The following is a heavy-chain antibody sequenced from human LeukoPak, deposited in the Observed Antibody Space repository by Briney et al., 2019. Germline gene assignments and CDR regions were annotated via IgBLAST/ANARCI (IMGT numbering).Heavy chain of an antibody. V-gene: IGHV3-11*01. CDR2: ISSRSSAI. D-gene: IGHD1-26*01. J-gene: IGHJ4*02. CDR3: ARETGSGSYLLDY. CDR1: GFTFSDYY. Sequence: GGSLRLSWAASGFTFSDYYMSWIRQAPGKGLEWVSYISSRSSAIYYADSVKGRFTISRDNAENSLFLQMNSLRAEDTAVYYCARETGSGSYLLDYWGQGTLVTVSS.